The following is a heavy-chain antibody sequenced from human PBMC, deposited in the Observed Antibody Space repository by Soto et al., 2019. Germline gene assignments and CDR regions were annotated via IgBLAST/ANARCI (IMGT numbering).Heavy chain of an antibody. CDR3: ASSVAKYYYYGMDV. CDR1: GGTFSSYA. D-gene: IGHD5-12*01. CDR2: IIPIFGTA. V-gene: IGHV1-69*12. Sequence: QVKLVQSGAEVKKTGSSVKVSCKASGGTFSSYAISWVRQAPGQGLEWMGGIIPIFGTANYAQKFQGRVTITADESTSTAYMELSSLRSEDTAVYYCASSVAKYYYYGMDVWGQGTTVTVSS. J-gene: IGHJ6*02.